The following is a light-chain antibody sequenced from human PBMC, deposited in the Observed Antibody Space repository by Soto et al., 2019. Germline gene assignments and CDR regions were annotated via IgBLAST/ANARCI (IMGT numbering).Light chain of an antibody. CDR3: QQRSNWQT. V-gene: IGKV3-11*01. CDR2: DAS. CDR1: QSVSSY. J-gene: IGKJ1*01. Sequence: EIVLTQSPATLSLSPGERATLSCRASQSVSSYLAWYQQKPGQAPRLLIYDASNRATGIPARFSGSGSGTDCTLTISSLEPEDFAVYYCQQRSNWQTFGQGTKVEIK.